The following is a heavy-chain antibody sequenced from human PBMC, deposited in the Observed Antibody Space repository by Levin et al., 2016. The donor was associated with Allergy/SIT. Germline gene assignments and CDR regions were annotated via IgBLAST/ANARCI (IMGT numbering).Heavy chain of an antibody. J-gene: IGHJ4*02. Sequence: WIRQPPGKGLEWIGYIYYSGSTNYNPSLKSRVTISVDTSKNQFSLKLSSVTAADTAVYYCASGGYSPTDYWGQGTLVTVSS. V-gene: IGHV4-59*01. CDR2: IYYSGST. D-gene: IGHD5-18*01. CDR3: ASGGYSPTDY.